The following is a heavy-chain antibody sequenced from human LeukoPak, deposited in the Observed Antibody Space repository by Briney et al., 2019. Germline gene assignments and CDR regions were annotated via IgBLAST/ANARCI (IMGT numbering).Heavy chain of an antibody. CDR3: AGKYYFDSSGYFYVDW. CDR2: IYHSGFT. J-gene: IGHJ4*02. V-gene: IGHV4-38-2*02. D-gene: IGHD3-22*01. CDR1: GYSISSGYY. Sequence: SETLFLTCTVSGYSISSGYYWGWIRQPPGKGLEWIGSIYHSGFTYYNPSLKSRVTISMDTSKNQFSLKLSSVAAADTAFYYCAGKYYFDSSGYFYVDWWGQGTLVTVSS.